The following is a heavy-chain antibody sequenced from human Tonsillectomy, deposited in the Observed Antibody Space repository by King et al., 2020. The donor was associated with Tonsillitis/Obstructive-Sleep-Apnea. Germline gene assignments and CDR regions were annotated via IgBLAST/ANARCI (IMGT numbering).Heavy chain of an antibody. Sequence: VQLQESGPGLMKPSETLSLTCTVSGGSVNSGGYYWRWIRQPPGKGLEWIGYIYYSGSTNYNPSLKSRVTISLDTSKNQFSLKLSSVTAADTAVYYCARGIQGYCSGGSCPGYFQHWGQGTLVTVSS. CDR2: IYYSGST. D-gene: IGHD2-15*01. CDR1: GGSVNSGGYY. V-gene: IGHV4-61*08. J-gene: IGHJ1*01. CDR3: ARGIQGYCSGGSCPGYFQH.